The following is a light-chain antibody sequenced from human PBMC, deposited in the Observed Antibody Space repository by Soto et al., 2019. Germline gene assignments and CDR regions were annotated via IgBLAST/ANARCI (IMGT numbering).Light chain of an antibody. CDR3: QKYNNWPQT. CDR2: DAS. V-gene: IGKV3-15*01. J-gene: IGKJ2*01. Sequence: EIVLTHSPATLSVSPGERATLSCRASQSVGSNLAWYQQRPGQPPSLLIYDASTRATDIPARFSGGGSGTEFTLTTSSLQSEDFAVYYCQKYNNWPQTFGQGTKVQIK. CDR1: QSVGSN.